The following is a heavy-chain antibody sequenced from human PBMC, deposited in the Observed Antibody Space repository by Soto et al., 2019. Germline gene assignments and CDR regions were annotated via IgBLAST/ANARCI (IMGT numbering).Heavy chain of an antibody. CDR3: AKFGSSGWYVLWWFDP. D-gene: IGHD6-19*01. V-gene: IGHV3-23*01. CDR1: GFTFSSYA. Sequence: EVQLLESGGGLVQPGGSLRLSCAASGFTFSSYAMSWVRQAPGKGLEWVSAISGSGGSTYYADSVKGRFTISRDNSKNTLYLQMNSLRAEGTAVYYCAKFGSSGWYVLWWFDPWGQGTLVTVSS. J-gene: IGHJ5*02. CDR2: ISGSGGST.